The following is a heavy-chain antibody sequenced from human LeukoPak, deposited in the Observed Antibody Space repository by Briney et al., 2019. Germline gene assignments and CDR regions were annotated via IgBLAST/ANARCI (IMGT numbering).Heavy chain of an antibody. CDR1: GYSFTNYD. J-gene: IGHJ3*02. CDR3: ARDRELRFFLGGAFDI. V-gene: IGHV1-18*01. D-gene: IGHD3-3*01. Sequence: RRASVKVSCKTSGYSFTNYDINWVRQATGQGLEWMGWISAYNGNTNYAQKLQGRVTMTTDTSTSTAYMELRSLRSDDTAVYYCARDRELRFFLGGAFDIWAQGTMTVSS. CDR2: ISAYNGNT.